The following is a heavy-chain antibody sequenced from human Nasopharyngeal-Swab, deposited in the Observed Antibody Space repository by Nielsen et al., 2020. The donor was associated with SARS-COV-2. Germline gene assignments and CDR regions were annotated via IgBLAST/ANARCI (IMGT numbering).Heavy chain of an antibody. CDR1: GGSISSSSYY. D-gene: IGHD3-22*01. CDR3: ARDLNYYDSSGYAPFDY. J-gene: IGHJ4*02. CDR2: IYYSGST. Sequence: SETLSLTCTVSGGSISSSSYYWGWIRQPPGKGLEWIGSIYYSGSTYYNPSLKSRVTISVDTSKNQFSLKLSSVTAADTAVYYYARDLNYYDSSGYAPFDYWGQGTLVTVSS. V-gene: IGHV4-39*07.